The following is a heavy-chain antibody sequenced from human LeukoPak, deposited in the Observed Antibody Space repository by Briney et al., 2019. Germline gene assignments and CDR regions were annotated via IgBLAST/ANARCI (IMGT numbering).Heavy chain of an antibody. CDR3: AKGVRFLDWWILDY. CDR2: ISGSDST. CDR1: GFTFSSYA. Sequence: GRSLRLSCAASGFTFSSYAMSWVRQAPGKGLEWVSAISGSDSTYYADSVKGRFTISRDNSKNTLYLQMNSLRAEDTAIYYCAKGVRFLDWWILDYWGQGSLVTVSS. V-gene: IGHV3-23*01. D-gene: IGHD3-9*01. J-gene: IGHJ4*02.